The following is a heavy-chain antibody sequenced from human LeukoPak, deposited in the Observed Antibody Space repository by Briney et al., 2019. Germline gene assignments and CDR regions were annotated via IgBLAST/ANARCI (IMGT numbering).Heavy chain of an antibody. V-gene: IGHV3-48*04. J-gene: IGHJ4*02. D-gene: IGHD5-18*01. CDR2: ISSSSSTI. CDR3: ARDRTWLRY. Sequence: GGSLRLSCAASGFTFSSYSMNWVRQAPGKGLEWVSYISSSSSTIYYADSVKGRFTISRDNAKNSLYLQMNSLRAEDTAVYYCARDRTWLRYWGQGTLVTVSS. CDR1: GFTFSSYS.